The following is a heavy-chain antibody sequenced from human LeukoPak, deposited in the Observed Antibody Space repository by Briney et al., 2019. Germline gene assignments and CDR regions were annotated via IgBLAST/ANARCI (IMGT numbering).Heavy chain of an antibody. CDR1: GGSISSYY. CDR3: ARHRGFGEPFDY. CDR2: IDYSGST. V-gene: IGHV4-59*08. D-gene: IGHD3-10*01. J-gene: IGHJ4*02. Sequence: PSETLSLTCTVSGGSISSYYWSWIRQPPGKGLEWIGYIDYSGSTNYNPSLKSRVTISADTSKNQFSLKLNSVTAADTAVYYCARHRGFGEPFDYWGQGTLVTVSS.